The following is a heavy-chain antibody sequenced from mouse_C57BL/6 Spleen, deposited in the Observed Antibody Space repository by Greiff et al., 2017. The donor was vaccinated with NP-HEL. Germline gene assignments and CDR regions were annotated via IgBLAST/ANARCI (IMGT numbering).Heavy chain of an antibody. CDR1: GYSITGGYY. CDR2: ISYDGSN. CDR3: ASLGRDYYFDY. J-gene: IGHJ2*01. Sequence: ESGPGLVKPSQSLSLTCSVTGYSITGGYYWNWIRQFPGNKLEWMGYISYDGSNNYNPSLKNRISITRDTSKNQFFLKLNSVTTEDTATYYCASLGRDYYFDYWGQGTTLTVSS. V-gene: IGHV3-6*01. D-gene: IGHD4-1*01.